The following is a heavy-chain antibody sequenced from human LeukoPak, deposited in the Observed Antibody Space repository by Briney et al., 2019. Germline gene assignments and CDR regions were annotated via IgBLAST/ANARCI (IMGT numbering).Heavy chain of an antibody. V-gene: IGHV4-34*01. CDR1: GGSFSGYY. Sequence: SETLSLTCAVYGGSFSGYYWSWIRHPPGRGLNGMGEFNHSGSTNYNPSLKSRVTISVDTSKNQFSLKLSSVTAADTAVYYCARGASSGRSSRRGAWYFDLWGRGTLVTVSS. J-gene: IGHJ2*01. CDR3: ARGASSGRSSRRGAWYFDL. CDR2: FNHSGST. D-gene: IGHD6-19*01.